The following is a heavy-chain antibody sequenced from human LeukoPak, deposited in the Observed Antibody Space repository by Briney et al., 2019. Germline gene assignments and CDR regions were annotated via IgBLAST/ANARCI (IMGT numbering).Heavy chain of an antibody. D-gene: IGHD6-19*01. CDR3: ARGVYSGWYTHNWLDS. J-gene: IGHJ5*01. V-gene: IGHV1-2*02. Sequence: ASVKVSCRASGYTFTSYYIHWVRQAPGQGLEWMGWINPHNGDTNYEQMFQGRVTMTRDTSISTAYMELSSLRSDDTAVYYCARGVYSGWYTHNWLDSWGQGTLVIVSS. CDR1: GYTFTSYY. CDR2: INPHNGDT.